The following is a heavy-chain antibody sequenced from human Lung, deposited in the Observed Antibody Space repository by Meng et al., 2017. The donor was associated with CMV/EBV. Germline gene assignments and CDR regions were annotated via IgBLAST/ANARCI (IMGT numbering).Heavy chain of an antibody. D-gene: IGHD3-10*02. Sequence: TFNNYGLIGVRQAPGKGLEWVGGISAYSGNTNYAQKIQDRVTMTTHTSSNTAYMELRSLRSDDTAIYYCARVVVHYYARGDNADYSDYWGQGTLVTVSS. V-gene: IGHV1-18*04. CDR2: ISAYSGNT. J-gene: IGHJ4*02. CDR1: TFNNYG. CDR3: ARVVVHYYARGDNADYSDY.